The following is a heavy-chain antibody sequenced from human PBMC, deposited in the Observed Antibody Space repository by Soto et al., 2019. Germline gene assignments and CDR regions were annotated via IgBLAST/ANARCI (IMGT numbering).Heavy chain of an antibody. V-gene: IGHV3-13*05. CDR3: ARAYLGRLPRRADYYYAMDV. D-gene: IGHD1-26*01. Sequence: VQLVESGGGVVQPGRSLRLSCAVSGFIFKNYALNWVRQAPGKGLEWVSGLGAADDPYYIASVKGRFSVSRDNAQNSLYLQMNNLRVDDTAVYFCARAYLGRLPRRADYYYAMDVWGRGTTVTVSS. CDR1: GFIFKNYA. CDR2: LGAADDP. J-gene: IGHJ6*02.